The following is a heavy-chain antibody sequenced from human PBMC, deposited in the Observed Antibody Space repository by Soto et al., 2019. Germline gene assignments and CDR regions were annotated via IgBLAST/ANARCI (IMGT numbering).Heavy chain of an antibody. CDR1: GFTFSNYA. CDR3: AKRGLTTLTNEDF. V-gene: IGHV3-23*01. J-gene: IGHJ4*02. Sequence: EVQLLESGGGLVQPGGSLRLSCVASGFTFSNYAMSWVRQAPGKGLEWVSVITGHAGTTYYADSVKGRFTISRDNSKNTLYLQMNSLRADDTAVYYCAKRGLTTLTNEDFWGQGTLVTVTS. D-gene: IGHD4-17*01. CDR2: ITGHAGTT.